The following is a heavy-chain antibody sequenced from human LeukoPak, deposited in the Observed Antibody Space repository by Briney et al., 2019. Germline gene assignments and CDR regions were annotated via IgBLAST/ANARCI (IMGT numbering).Heavy chain of an antibody. D-gene: IGHD3-22*01. Sequence: SETLSLTCTVSGGSISSYYWSWIWQPPGKGLEWIGYIYYSGSTNYNPSLKSRVTISVDTSKNQFSLKLSSVTAADTAVYYCARRDSSGFTFDYWGQGTLVTVSS. V-gene: IGHV4-59*08. CDR3: ARRDSSGFTFDY. CDR1: GGSISSYY. CDR2: IYYSGST. J-gene: IGHJ4*02.